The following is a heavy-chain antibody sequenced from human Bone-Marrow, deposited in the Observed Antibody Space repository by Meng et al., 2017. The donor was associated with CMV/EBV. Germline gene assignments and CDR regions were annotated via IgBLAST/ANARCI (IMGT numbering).Heavy chain of an antibody. CDR1: GFTFDDYG. Sequence: GGSLRLTCAASGFTFDDYGMSWVRQAPGKGLEWVSGINWNGGSTGYADSVKGRFTIARDNAQNSLYLQMNSLRAEDTALYHCARDRGYSNRGANWFDPWGQGTLVTVSS. V-gene: IGHV3-20*01. D-gene: IGHD4-11*01. CDR3: ARDRGYSNRGANWFDP. CDR2: INWNGGST. J-gene: IGHJ5*02.